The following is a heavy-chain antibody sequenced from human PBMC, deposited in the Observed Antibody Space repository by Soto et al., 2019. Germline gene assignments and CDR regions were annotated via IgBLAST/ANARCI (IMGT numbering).Heavy chain of an antibody. Sequence: QVQLVQSGAEVKKPGSSVKVSCKASGGTFSSYAISWVRQAPGQGLEWMGGLIPIFGTATYAQKFQGRVTITADESTSTAYMELSSLRSEDTAVYYCARGDIVVVPAAKSSHYYYYGMDVWGQGTTVTVSS. V-gene: IGHV1-69*01. J-gene: IGHJ6*02. CDR2: LIPIFGTA. D-gene: IGHD2-2*01. CDR1: GGTFSSYA. CDR3: ARGDIVVVPAAKSSHYYYYGMDV.